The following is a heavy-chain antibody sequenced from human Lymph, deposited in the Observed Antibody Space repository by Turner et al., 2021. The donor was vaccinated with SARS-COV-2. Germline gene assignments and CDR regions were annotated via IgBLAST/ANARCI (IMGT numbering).Heavy chain of an antibody. J-gene: IGHJ4*02. D-gene: IGHD2-15*01. CDR2: ISYDGSKK. Sequence: QVQLVESGGGLVQPGSSLSLSCASSAFTFSGNGMYLVRQTQGKGLEWVAVISYDGSKKYYADSGKSRFTISRDNSKNTLYMQMNRLRAEDTAVYYCAKQGGGRYCSGGSCYRGYFDYWGQGTLVTVSS. V-gene: IGHV3-30*18. CDR3: AKQGGGRYCSGGSCYRGYFDY. CDR1: AFTFSGNG.